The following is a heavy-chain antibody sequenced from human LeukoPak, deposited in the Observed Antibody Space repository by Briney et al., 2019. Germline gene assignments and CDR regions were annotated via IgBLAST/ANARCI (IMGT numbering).Heavy chain of an antibody. J-gene: IGHJ3*02. CDR2: INTDSGNP. CDR3: AREILRFDI. Sequence: ASVKVSCKSSGYSFNSQGMNWVRQAPGQGLEWMGWINTDSGNPTYAQGFTGRFVFSLDSSVSTAYLQISNLMPEDTAKYYCAREILRFDIWGQGTMVTVSS. V-gene: IGHV7-4-1*02. CDR1: GYSFNSQG.